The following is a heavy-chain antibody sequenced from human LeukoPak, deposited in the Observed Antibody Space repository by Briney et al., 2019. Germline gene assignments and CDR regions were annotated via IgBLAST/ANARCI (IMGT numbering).Heavy chain of an antibody. Sequence: GGSLRLSCAASGFTFSSYAMHWVRQAPGKGLEWVAVISYDGSNKYYADSVKGRFTISRDNAKNSLYLQMNSLRAEDTALYYCARDSFGSGYYMDVWGKGTTVTVSS. CDR2: ISYDGSNK. CDR3: ARDSFGSGYYMDV. D-gene: IGHD6-19*01. V-gene: IGHV3-30*04. J-gene: IGHJ6*03. CDR1: GFTFSSYA.